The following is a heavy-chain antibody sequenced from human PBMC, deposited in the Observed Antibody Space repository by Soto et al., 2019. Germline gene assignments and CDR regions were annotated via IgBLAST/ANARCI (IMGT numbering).Heavy chain of an antibody. Sequence: ASVKVSCKASGYTFTSYGISWVRPAPGQGLEWMGWISAYNGNTNYAQKLQGRVTMTTDTSTSTAYMELRSLRSDDTAVYYCARDGEQAAAGTIYYYGMDVWGQGTTVTVSS. CDR2: ISAYNGNT. J-gene: IGHJ6*02. V-gene: IGHV1-18*04. CDR1: GYTFTSYG. D-gene: IGHD6-13*01. CDR3: ARDGEQAAAGTIYYYGMDV.